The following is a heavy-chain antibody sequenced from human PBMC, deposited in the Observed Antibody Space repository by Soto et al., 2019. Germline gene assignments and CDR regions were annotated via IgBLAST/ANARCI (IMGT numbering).Heavy chain of an antibody. D-gene: IGHD6-13*01. CDR3: AKQAPYSNSWYEIAH. Sequence: PGGSLRLSCAASGFTFSSYGINWVRQAPGKGLEWVSGISGSGDSTHYADSVKGRFTISRDNSKNTLYLQMNSLRAEDTAVYYCAKQAPYSNSWYEIAHWGQGTLVTVSS. V-gene: IGHV3-23*01. CDR1: GFTFSSYG. J-gene: IGHJ4*02. CDR2: ISGSGDST.